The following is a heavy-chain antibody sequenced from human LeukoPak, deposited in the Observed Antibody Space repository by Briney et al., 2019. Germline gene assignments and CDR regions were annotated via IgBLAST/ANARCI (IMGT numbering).Heavy chain of an antibody. CDR3: AKDRDCSSTTCRTVFDP. V-gene: IGHV3-30*18. Sequence: PGGPLRLSCAASGFTFSTYAMHWVRQAPGRGLEWVAVIAYDGSNEYYADSVKGRFTISRDNSKNTLYLQMNSLRAEDTAVYYCAKDRDCSSTTCRTVFDPWGQGTLVTVSS. D-gene: IGHD2-2*01. CDR1: GFTFSTYA. CDR2: IAYDGSNE. J-gene: IGHJ5*02.